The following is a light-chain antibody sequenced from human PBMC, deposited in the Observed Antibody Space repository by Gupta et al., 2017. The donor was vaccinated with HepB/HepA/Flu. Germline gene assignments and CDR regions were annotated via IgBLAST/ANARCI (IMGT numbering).Light chain of an antibody. Sequence: DIQMTHSPSSRSASVGDRVTITCQARQDISNYLNWYQQKPGKAPKLLIYDASNLETGVPSRFSGSGSGTDFTVTISSLQPEDIATYYCQQEDNLPLTFGGGTKVEIK. CDR1: QDISNY. V-gene: IGKV1-33*01. J-gene: IGKJ4*01. CDR3: QQEDNLPLT. CDR2: DAS.